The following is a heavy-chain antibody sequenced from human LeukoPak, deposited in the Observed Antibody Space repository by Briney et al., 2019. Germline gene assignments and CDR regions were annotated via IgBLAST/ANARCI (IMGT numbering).Heavy chain of an antibody. CDR3: ARGRDTAMVTGDY. J-gene: IGHJ4*02. V-gene: IGHV1-69*05. Sequence: SSVKVSCKASVGTFSSYAISWVRQAPGQGLERIGRIIPIFGTANYAQKCQGRVTITTDESTSTAYMELSSLRSEDTAVYYCARGRDTAMVTGDYWGQGTLVTVSS. CDR1: VGTFSSYA. D-gene: IGHD5-18*01. CDR2: IIPIFGTA.